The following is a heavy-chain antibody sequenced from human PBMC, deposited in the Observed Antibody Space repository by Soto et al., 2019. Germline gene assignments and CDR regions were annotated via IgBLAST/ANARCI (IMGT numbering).Heavy chain of an antibody. V-gene: IGHV1-69*13. CDR1: GGTFSSYA. D-gene: IGHD2-2*01. CDR3: AREKYCSSTSCYSRQGMDV. CDR2: IIPIFGTA. J-gene: IGHJ6*02. Sequence: VASVKVSCKASGGTFSSYAISWVRQAPGQGLEWMGGIIPIFGTANYAQKFQGRVTITADESTSTAYMELSSLRSEDTAVYYCAREKYCSSTSCYSRQGMDVWGQGTTVTVSS.